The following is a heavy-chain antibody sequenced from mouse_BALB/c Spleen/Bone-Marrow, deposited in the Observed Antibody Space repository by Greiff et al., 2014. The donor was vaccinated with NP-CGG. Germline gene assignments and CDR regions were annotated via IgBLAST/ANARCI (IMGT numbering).Heavy chain of an antibody. CDR2: INPYNGVI. J-gene: IGHJ4*01. D-gene: IGHD3-1*01. V-gene: IGHV1-31*01. CDR1: GYSFTGYY. Sequence: VQLKQSGPELVKPGASVKISCKASGYSFTGYYMHWVKQSHVKSLEWIGRINPYNGVISYNQNFKDKASLTVDKSSSTAYMELHSLTSEDSAVYYCARNGPYAMDYWGQGTSVPVSS. CDR3: ARNGPYAMDY.